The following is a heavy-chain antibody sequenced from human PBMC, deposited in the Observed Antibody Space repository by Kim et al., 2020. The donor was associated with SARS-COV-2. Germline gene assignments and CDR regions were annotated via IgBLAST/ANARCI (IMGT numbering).Heavy chain of an antibody. D-gene: IGHD3-22*01. J-gene: IGHJ3*02. Sequence: GGSLRLSCAASWFTVSSNYMSCVPQGPGKGLDRVSVIYSGGSTYYADSVKGRFTISRHNSKNTLYLQMNSLRAEDTAVYYCARDQGMYYYDSKGAFDIWGQGTMRTVSS. CDR3: ARDQGMYYYDSKGAFDI. CDR1: WFTVSSNY. V-gene: IGHV3-53*04. CDR2: IYSGGST.